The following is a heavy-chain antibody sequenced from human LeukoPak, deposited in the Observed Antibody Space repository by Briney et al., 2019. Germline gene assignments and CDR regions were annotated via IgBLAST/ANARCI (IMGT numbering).Heavy chain of an antibody. CDR1: GFTFSSYA. D-gene: IGHD3-10*01. J-gene: IGHJ4*02. CDR2: ISYDGSNK. CDR3: ARDLTMVRGVMIV. V-gene: IGHV3-30*04. Sequence: GGSLRLSCAASGFTFSSYAMRWVRQAPGKGLEWGAVISYDGSNKYYADSVKGRFTISRDNSKNTLYLQMNSLRAEDTAVYYCARDLTMVRGVMIVWGQGTLVTVSS.